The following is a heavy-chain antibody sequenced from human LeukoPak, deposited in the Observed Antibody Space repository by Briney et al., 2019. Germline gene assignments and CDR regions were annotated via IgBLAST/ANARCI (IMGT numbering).Heavy chain of an antibody. CDR3: ARGHGDAAFYI. V-gene: IGHV1-2*02. CDR1: GYTHTNYY. D-gene: IGHD5-24*01. Sequence: ASVTVSYKASGYTHTNYYIHWVRQAPGQQLEWMGLIISTRGGTNYARMFQGGVTMSTDTSISTPYIELRTVRSYDTAVYYCARGHGDAAFYISGPGTTFTVSS. J-gene: IGHJ3*02. CDR2: IISTRGGT.